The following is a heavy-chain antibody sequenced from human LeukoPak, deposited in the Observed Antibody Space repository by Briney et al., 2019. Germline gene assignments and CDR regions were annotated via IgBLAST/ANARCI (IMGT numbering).Heavy chain of an antibody. CDR1: GFTFSSYA. CDR3: AKDGEPDPYYFDY. V-gene: IGHV3-23*01. CDR2: ISGSGGST. D-gene: IGHD1-26*01. Sequence: GGSLRLSCAASGFTFSSYAMSWVRQAPGKGLEWVSAISGSGGSTYYADSVKGRFTISRDNSKNTLYLQMDSLRAEDTAVYYCAKDGEPDPYYFDYWGQGTLVTVSS. J-gene: IGHJ4*02.